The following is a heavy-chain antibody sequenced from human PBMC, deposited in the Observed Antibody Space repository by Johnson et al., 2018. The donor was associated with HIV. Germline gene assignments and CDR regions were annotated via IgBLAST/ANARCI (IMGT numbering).Heavy chain of an antibody. Sequence: EVQLVESGGGLVQPGGSLRLSCAASVFTFSSYWMSWVRQTPGKGLEWVANIKQDGSEKYYVDSVKGRFTISRDNAKNSLYLKMNSLSAEDTAVYYCARENQGYSYRAFDIWGQGTMVTVSS. D-gene: IGHD5-18*01. CDR1: VFTFSSYW. J-gene: IGHJ3*02. CDR2: IKQDGSEK. CDR3: ARENQGYSYRAFDI. V-gene: IGHV3-7*01.